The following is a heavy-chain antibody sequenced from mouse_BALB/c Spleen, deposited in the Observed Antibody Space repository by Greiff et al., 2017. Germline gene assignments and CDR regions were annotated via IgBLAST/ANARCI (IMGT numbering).Heavy chain of an antibody. Sequence: EVMLVESGGGLVKPGGSLKLSCAASGFTFSSYAMSWVRQTPEKRLEWVASISSGGSTYYPDSVKGRFTISRDNARNILYLQMSSLRSEDTAMYYCAREDGRDYFDYWGQGTTLTVSS. CDR1: GFTFSSYA. V-gene: IGHV5-6-5*01. J-gene: IGHJ2*01. D-gene: IGHD1-1*01. CDR2: ISSGGST. CDR3: AREDGRDYFDY.